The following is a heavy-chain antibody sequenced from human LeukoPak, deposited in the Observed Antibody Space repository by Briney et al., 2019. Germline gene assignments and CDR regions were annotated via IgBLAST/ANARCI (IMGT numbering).Heavy chain of an antibody. V-gene: IGHV3-7*01. J-gene: IGHJ4*02. D-gene: IGHD3-3*01. CDR2: LKQDGSQK. Sequence: GGSLRLSCAASGFTFSSYWMSWVRQAPGKGLKWVANLKQDGSQKYYVDSVKGRFSISRDNAKISLYLQMNSLRAEDTAVYYCARGVPYASWSGPHYPDYWGQGTLVTVSS. CDR3: ARGVPYASWSGPHYPDY. CDR1: GFTFSSYW.